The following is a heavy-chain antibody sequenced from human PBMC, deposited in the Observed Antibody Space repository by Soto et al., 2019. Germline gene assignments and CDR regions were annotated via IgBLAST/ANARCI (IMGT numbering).Heavy chain of an antibody. J-gene: IGHJ4*02. D-gene: IGHD3-3*01. V-gene: IGHV3-9*01. CDR3: ARDSGVDFWSGYQIAPFDY. CDR2: ISWNSGSI. CDR1: GFTFDDYA. Sequence: PGGSLRLSCAASGFTFDDYAMHWVRQAPGKGLEWVSGISWNSGSIGYADSVKGRFTISRDNAKNSLYLQMNSLRAEDTAVYYCARDSGVDFWSGYQIAPFDYWGQGTLVTVSS.